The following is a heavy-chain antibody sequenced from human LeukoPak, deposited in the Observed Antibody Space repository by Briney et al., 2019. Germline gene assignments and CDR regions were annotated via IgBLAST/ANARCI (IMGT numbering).Heavy chain of an antibody. V-gene: IGHV3-23*01. D-gene: IGHD3-10*01. CDR2: TSASGGRT. J-gene: IGHJ6*04. Sequence: GGSLRLSCAASGFTFDSYDMSWARQAPGKGLEWVSGTSASGGRTYYADSVKGRFTISRDNSKNTLYLQMNSLRAEDTAVYYCTLTLVRGRVYGMDVWGEGTTVTVSS. CDR3: TLTLVRGRVYGMDV. CDR1: GFTFDSYD.